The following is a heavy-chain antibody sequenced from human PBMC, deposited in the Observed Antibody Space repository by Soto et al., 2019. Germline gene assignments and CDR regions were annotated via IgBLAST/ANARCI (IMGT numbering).Heavy chain of an antibody. CDR2: IYSGGST. V-gene: IGHV3-53*01. CDR3: ARAQFRNFDF. J-gene: IGHJ4*02. D-gene: IGHD2-21*01. Sequence: GGSLRLSCAASGFTVSSNYMSWVRQAPGKGLEWVSVIYSGGSTYYADSVKGRFTISRDNSKNTLYLQMNSLRAEDTAVDYCARAQFRNFDFSGQGTLVSVSA. CDR1: GFTVSSNY.